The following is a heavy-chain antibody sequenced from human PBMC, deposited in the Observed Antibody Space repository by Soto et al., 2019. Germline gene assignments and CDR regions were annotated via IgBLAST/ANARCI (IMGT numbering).Heavy chain of an antibody. Sequence: QITLKESGPTLVKPTQTLTLTCTFSGLSLSSTRMAVGWIRQPPGKVLECLARIYGDGDKRYSPVLKTRLTIAKHPSKTRGGLTMSHMGPVDTARYYCAHIEVAGLKYYFDYWGQGTLVTVSS. D-gene: IGHD6-19*01. V-gene: IGHV2-5*02. J-gene: IGHJ4*02. CDR1: GLSLSSTRMA. CDR3: AHIEVAGLKYYFDY. CDR2: IYGDGDK.